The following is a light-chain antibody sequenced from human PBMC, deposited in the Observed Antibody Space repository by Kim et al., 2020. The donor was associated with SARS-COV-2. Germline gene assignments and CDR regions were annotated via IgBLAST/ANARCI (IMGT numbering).Light chain of an antibody. CDR3: CSYARTSYV. CDR1: SSDIGAYEN. CDR2: QVS. Sequence: QSVLTQPPSASGSPGQSVTISCTGSSSDIGAYENVSWYQQHPGKAPKLMISQVSKRSSGVPDRFSGSKSGNTASLTVSGLQAEDEADYYCCSYARTSYVFGTGTNVTVL. J-gene: IGLJ1*01. V-gene: IGLV2-8*01.